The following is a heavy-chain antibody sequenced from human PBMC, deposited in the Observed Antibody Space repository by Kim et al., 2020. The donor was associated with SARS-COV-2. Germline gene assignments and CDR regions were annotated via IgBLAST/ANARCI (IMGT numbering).Heavy chain of an antibody. Sequence: SETLSLTCTVSGGSISSYYWSWIRQPPGKGLEWIGYIYYSGSTNYNPSLKSRVTISVDTSKNQFSLKLSSVTAADTAVYYCARDLLYCSGGSCYDFAFDIWGQGTMVTVSS. J-gene: IGHJ3*02. D-gene: IGHD2-15*01. CDR1: GGSISSYY. CDR2: IYYSGST. V-gene: IGHV4-59*13. CDR3: ARDLLYCSGGSCYDFAFDI.